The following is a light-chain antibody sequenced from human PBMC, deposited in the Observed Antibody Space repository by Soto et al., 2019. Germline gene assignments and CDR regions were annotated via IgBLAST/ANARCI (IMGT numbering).Light chain of an antibody. J-gene: IGKJ2*01. CDR1: QSVSSTY. Sequence: EIVLTQSPGSLSLSPGERATLSCRASQSVSSTYLAWYQQRPGQAPRVLMFGASSRATGIPDRFSGSGSGTDFTLTISRLEPEDSAVCYCQQYASSSYTFGQGTKLEI. CDR3: QQYASSSYT. V-gene: IGKV3-20*01. CDR2: GAS.